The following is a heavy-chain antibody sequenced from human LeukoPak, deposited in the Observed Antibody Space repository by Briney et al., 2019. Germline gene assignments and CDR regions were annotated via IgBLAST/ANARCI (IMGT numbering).Heavy chain of an antibody. Sequence: PSETLSLTCTVSGGSISSSSYYWGWIRQPPGKGLEWIVSIYYSGSTYYNPSLKSRVTISVDTSKNQFSLKLSSVTAADTDVYYCARHATYYDILTGYYIGWFDPWGQGTLVTVSS. D-gene: IGHD3-9*01. CDR1: GGSISSSSYY. J-gene: IGHJ5*02. CDR2: IYYSGST. V-gene: IGHV4-39*01. CDR3: ARHATYYDILTGYYIGWFDP.